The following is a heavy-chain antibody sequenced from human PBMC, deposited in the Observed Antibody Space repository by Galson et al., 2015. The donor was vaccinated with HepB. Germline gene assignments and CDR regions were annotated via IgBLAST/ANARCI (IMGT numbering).Heavy chain of an antibody. D-gene: IGHD3-10*01. V-gene: IGHV3-30*04. CDR3: ARGIWFGELFGAFDI. Sequence: SLRLSCAASGFTFSSYAMHWVRQAPGKGLEWVAVISYDGSNKYYADSVKGRFTISRDNSKNTLYLQMNSLRAEDTAVYYCARGIWFGELFGAFDIWG. J-gene: IGHJ3*02. CDR1: GFTFSSYA. CDR2: ISYDGSNK.